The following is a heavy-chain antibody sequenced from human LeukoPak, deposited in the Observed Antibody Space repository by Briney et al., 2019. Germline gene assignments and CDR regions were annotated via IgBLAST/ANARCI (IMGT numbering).Heavy chain of an antibody. V-gene: IGHV4-34*01. J-gene: IGHJ5*02. CDR3: ARGLGLLWFGEFHTSWFDP. D-gene: IGHD3-10*01. Sequence: SETLSLTCAVYGGSFSGYYWRWIRQPPGKGLEWIGEINHSGSTNYNPSLKSRVTISVDTSKNQFYLKLSSVTAADTAVYYCARGLGLLWFGEFHTSWFDPWGQGTLVTVSS. CDR1: GGSFSGYY. CDR2: INHSGST.